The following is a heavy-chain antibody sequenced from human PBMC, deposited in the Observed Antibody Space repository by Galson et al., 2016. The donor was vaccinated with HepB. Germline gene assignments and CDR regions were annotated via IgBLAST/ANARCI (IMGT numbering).Heavy chain of an antibody. V-gene: IGHV4-39*01. CDR3: SRAGLGNRVSFDYWGQVTLDAPGHRHVRRSTSVLSRNLTALAAAETGVYYCVRSGLGTTASFDY. J-gene: IGHJ4*02. CDR2: VYRGNT. Sequence: LSLTCTVSDGSISSSSFSWGWIRQPPGKGLESIGTVYRGNTYYNPSLEGRVTISVGMSTDLLSLKLTSLTAADTGVYYCSRAGLGNRVSFDYWGQVTLDAPGHRHVRRSTSVLSRNLTALAAAETGVYYCVRSGLGTTASFDYWGQGILVAVSS. D-gene: IGHD1-14*01. CDR1: DGSISSSSFS.